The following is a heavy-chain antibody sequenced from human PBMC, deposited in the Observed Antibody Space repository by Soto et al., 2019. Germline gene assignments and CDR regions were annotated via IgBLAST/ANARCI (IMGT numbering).Heavy chain of an antibody. Sequence: SETLSLTCTVSGGSMSSHYWTWLRQPPGKGLEWIGYISYSGSTYYNPSLKSRVTISADTSRNQFSLKLSSVIAADTAVYYCARPDPDASVGYWGQGPFVTLSS. V-gene: IGHV4-59*11. CDR2: ISYSGST. D-gene: IGHD3-16*01. CDR1: GGSMSSHY. J-gene: IGHJ4*02. CDR3: ARPDPDASVGY.